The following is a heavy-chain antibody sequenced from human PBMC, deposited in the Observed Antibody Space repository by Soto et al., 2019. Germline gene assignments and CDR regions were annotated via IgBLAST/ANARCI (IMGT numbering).Heavy chain of an antibody. V-gene: IGHV1-18*04. D-gene: IGHD3-10*01. CDR1: GYTFTSYG. CDR2: ISAYNGNT. Sequence: ASVQVSCKASGYTFTSYGISWVRQAPGQGLEWMGWISAYNGNTNYAQKLQGRVTMTTDTSTSTAYMELRSLRSDDTAVYYCATTGSAYHDYYYYGMDVWGQGTTVTVSS. CDR3: ATTGSAYHDYYYYGMDV. J-gene: IGHJ6*02.